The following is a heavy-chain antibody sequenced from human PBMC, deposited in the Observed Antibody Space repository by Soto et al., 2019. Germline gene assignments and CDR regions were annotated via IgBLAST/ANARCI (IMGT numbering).Heavy chain of an antibody. V-gene: IGHV3-73*01. J-gene: IGHJ4*02. CDR2: IRSKTDTYAT. CDR3: TMVATGY. Sequence: GGSLRLSCAASGFTFSGSDRHWVRQASGKGLEWVGHIRSKTDTYATAYSASVKGRFTISRDDSKNTAYLQMNSLKTEDTAVYYCTMVATGYRGQGTLVTVSS. CDR1: GFTFSGSD. D-gene: IGHD5-12*01.